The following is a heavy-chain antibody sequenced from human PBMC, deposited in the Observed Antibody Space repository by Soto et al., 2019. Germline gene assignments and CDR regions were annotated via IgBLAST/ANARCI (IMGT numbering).Heavy chain of an antibody. D-gene: IGHD6-19*01. CDR2: IYSGGST. CDR3: ARDLHGGGWYRRYMDV. CDR1: GFTVSSNY. V-gene: IGHV3-66*01. Sequence: PGGSLRLSCAASGFTVSSNYMSWVRQAPGKGLEWVSVIYSGGSTYYADSVKGRFTISRDNSKNTLYLQMNSLRAEDTAVYYCARDLHGGGWYRRYMDVWGKGTTVTVSS. J-gene: IGHJ6*03.